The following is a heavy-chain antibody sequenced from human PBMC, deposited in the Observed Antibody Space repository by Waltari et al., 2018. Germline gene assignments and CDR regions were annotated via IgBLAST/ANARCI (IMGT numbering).Heavy chain of an antibody. CDR2: VIHSGGT. CDR1: GGSFPGFY. J-gene: IGHJ4*02. Sequence: QVQLQQSGAGLVRPSEILSLTCGVFGGSFPGFYWSWIRQTPEKGLEWIGEVIHSGGTVYNPSLESRVTISIDTSKNQFSLRLTSVTAADTAVYFCARGKLNFDVWGQGAQVTVSS. CDR3: ARGKLNFDV. V-gene: IGHV4-34*12.